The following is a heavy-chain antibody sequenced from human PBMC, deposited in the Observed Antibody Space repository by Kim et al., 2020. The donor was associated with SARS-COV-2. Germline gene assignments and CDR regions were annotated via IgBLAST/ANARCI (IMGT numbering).Heavy chain of an antibody. J-gene: IGHJ4*02. Sequence: SETLSLTCTVSGGSVSSGSYYWSWIRQPPGKGLEWIGYIYYSGSTNYNPSLKSRVTISVDTSKNQFSLKLSSVTAADTAVYYCARVAHDYGDYSPIDYWGQGTLVTVSS. D-gene: IGHD4-17*01. CDR3: ARVAHDYGDYSPIDY. V-gene: IGHV4-61*01. CDR2: IYYSGST. CDR1: GGSVSSGSYY.